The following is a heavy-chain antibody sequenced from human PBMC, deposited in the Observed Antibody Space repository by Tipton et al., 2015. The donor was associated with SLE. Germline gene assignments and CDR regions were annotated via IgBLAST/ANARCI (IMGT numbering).Heavy chain of an antibody. D-gene: IGHD6-13*01. V-gene: IGHV4-39*07. J-gene: IGHJ4*02. CDR2: IYHSGST. CDR1: GGSISSSRYY. CDR3: ARDMDSSSSY. Sequence: TLSLTCTVSGGSISSSRYYWGWIRQPPGKGLEWIGSIYHSGSTYYNPSLKSRVTISVDTSKNQFSLKLSSVTAADTAVYYCARDMDSSSSYWGQGTLVTVSS.